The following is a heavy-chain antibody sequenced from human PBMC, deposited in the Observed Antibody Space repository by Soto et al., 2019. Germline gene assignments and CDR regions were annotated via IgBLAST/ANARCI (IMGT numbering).Heavy chain of an antibody. Sequence: GESLKISCKGSGYTFTSYWIGWVRQLPGKGLEWMGIIYPADSDTRYSPSFQGQVTISADKSVSTAYLQWSSLRASDTAMYFCARAYGKYFDYWGQGTPVTVSS. CDR3: ARAYGKYFDY. D-gene: IGHD3-10*01. J-gene: IGHJ4*02. V-gene: IGHV5-51*01. CDR2: IYPADSDT. CDR1: GYTFTSYW.